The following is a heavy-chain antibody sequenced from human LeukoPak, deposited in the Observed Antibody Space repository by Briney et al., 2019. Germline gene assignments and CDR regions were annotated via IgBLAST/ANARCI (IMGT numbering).Heavy chain of an antibody. Sequence: SVKVSCKASGGTFSSYAISWVRQAPGQGLEWMGGIIPIFGTANYAQKFQGRVTIPTDESTSTAYIELSSLRSEDTAVYYCARDGPSGYDYSFDYWGQGTLVTVSS. V-gene: IGHV1-69*05. D-gene: IGHD5-12*01. CDR2: IIPIFGTA. CDR3: ARDGPSGYDYSFDY. CDR1: GGTFSSYA. J-gene: IGHJ4*02.